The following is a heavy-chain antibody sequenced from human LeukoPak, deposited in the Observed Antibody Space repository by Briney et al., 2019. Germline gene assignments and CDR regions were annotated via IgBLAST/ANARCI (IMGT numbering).Heavy chain of an antibody. CDR3: AKDGGNYYDIDGSYLMRSYMDV. CDR1: GFTFSSYS. J-gene: IGHJ6*03. D-gene: IGHD3-22*01. V-gene: IGHV3-21*01. CDR2: ISSSSSYI. Sequence: GGSLRLSCAAFGFTFSSYSMNWVRQAPGKGLEWVSSISSSSSYIYYADSVKGRFTISRDNAKNSLYLQMNSLRAEDTAVYYCAKDGGNYYDIDGSYLMRSYMDVWGKGTTVTVSS.